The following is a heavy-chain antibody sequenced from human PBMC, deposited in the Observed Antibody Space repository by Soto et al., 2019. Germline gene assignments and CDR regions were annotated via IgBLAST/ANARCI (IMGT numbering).Heavy chain of an antibody. D-gene: IGHD2-15*01. Sequence: EVQLVESGGGLVQPGGSLRLSCAASGFTFSNFWMSWVRQAPGKGLEWVANINQDGSDRYYVDSVKGRFTISRDNAKNSLYLQMSSLTAEDTAVYYCRVCPGGGSCYSQYHFDSWGQGTLITVSS. V-gene: IGHV3-7*01. CDR1: GFTFSNFW. J-gene: IGHJ4*02. CDR3: RVCPGGGSCYSQYHFDS. CDR2: INQDGSDR.